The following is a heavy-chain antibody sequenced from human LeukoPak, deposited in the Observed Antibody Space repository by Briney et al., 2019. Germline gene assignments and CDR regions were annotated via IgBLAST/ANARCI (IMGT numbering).Heavy chain of an antibody. CDR1: GYTFTGYY. CDR3: ARFGDSYYYDSSGSTGGDYFDY. Sequence: GASVKVSCKASGYTFTGYYMHWVRQAPGQGLEWMGWISAYNGNTNYAQKLQGRVTMTTDTSTSTAYMELRSLRSDDTAVYYCARFGDSYYYDSSGSTGGDYFDYWGQGTLVTVSS. V-gene: IGHV1-18*04. CDR2: ISAYNGNT. D-gene: IGHD3-22*01. J-gene: IGHJ4*02.